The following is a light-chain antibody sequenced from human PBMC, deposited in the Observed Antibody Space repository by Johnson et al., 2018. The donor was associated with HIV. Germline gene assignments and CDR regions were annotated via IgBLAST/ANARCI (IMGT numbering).Light chain of an antibody. J-gene: IGLJ1*01. CDR1: SSNIGTNS. CDR2: DNN. Sequence: QSVLTQPPSVSAAPGQKVTISCSGSSSNIGTNSVSWYQQLPGTAPRLLIYDNNKRPSGVPDRFSGSKSGTSATLGITGLQTGDEANYYCGTWNTSLTSPYVFGTGTKVTVL. V-gene: IGLV1-51*01. CDR3: GTWNTSLTSPYV.